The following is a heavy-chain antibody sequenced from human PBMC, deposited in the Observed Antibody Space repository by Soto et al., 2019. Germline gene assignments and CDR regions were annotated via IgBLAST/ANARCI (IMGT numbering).Heavy chain of an antibody. D-gene: IGHD4-17*01. CDR3: ARPTDYHYGMQV. V-gene: IGHV5-51*01. J-gene: IGHJ6*02. CDR1: GYNFHTYW. Sequence: PGESLKISCKGSGYNFHTYWIAWVRQMPGKGLEWMGFIYPHDSDTRYSPSFRGQVTISADKSINTAYLQWTSLKASGTVIYFCARPTDYHYGMQVWGQGTTVTVSS. CDR2: IYPHDSDT.